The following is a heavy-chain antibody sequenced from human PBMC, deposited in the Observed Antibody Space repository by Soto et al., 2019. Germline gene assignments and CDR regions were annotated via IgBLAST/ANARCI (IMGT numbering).Heavy chain of an antibody. CDR1: GVSISNSSYY. J-gene: IGHJ4*02. CDR2: IYYSGIT. V-gene: IGHV4-39*01. Sequence: SETLSLTFTVSGVSISNSSYYWGRIRRPPGKGLEWIGTIYYSGITYYNPSLKSRVTISVDTSKNQFSLKLTSVAAADTAVYYCARHGSNWGQGTLVTVSS. CDR3: ARHGSN.